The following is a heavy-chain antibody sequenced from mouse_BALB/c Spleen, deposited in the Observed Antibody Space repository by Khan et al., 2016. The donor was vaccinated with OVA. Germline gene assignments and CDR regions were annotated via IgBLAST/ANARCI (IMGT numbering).Heavy chain of an antibody. CDR3: ARGGYGGFAY. CDR2: IFLGSVST. CDR1: GYTFSSYW. D-gene: IGHD2-2*01. V-gene: IGHV1-9*01. J-gene: IGHJ3*01. Sequence: QVQLQQSGGDLMKPGASVKISCKATGYTFSSYWIEWVKQRPGHGLEWIGQIFLGSVSTTYNEKFKGKATFTADTSSNTAYMQLSSLTSEDSAVYYCARGGYGGFAYWGQGTLVTVSA.